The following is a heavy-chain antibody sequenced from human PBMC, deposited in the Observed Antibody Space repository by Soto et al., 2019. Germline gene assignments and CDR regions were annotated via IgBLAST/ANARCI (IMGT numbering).Heavy chain of an antibody. V-gene: IGHV4-39*01. J-gene: IGHJ6*02. CDR2: VYYGGST. CDR1: GGSISRSSYY. Sequence: PSDTLSVTWTVSGGSISRSSYYWGWIRQPPGKGLEWIGNVYYGGSTYYNPSLKSRVTISVETSKSQFSLKLSSVTAADTAAYYCAGGDYYHSSGYYFYYYTMDVWGQGTTVTLSS. CDR3: AGGDYYHSSGYYFYYYTMDV. D-gene: IGHD3-22*01.